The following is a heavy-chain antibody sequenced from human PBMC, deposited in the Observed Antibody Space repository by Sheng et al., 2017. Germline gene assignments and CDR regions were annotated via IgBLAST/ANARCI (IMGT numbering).Heavy chain of an antibody. CDR3: ARWLQLRRAFDI. Sequence: EVQLVESGGGLVQPGGSLRLSCAASGFTFSSYWMSWVRQAPGKGLEWVANIKQDGSEKNXVDSVKGRFTISRDNAKNSLYLQMNNLRAEDTAVYYCARWLQLRRAFDIWGQGTMVTVSS. CDR2: IKQDGSEK. J-gene: IGHJ3*02. V-gene: IGHV3-7*01. D-gene: IGHD5-12*01. CDR1: GFTFSSYW.